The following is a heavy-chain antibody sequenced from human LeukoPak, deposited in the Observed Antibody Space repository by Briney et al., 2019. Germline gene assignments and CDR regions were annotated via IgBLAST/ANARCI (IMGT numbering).Heavy chain of an antibody. CDR3: ARDHSDCFDY. J-gene: IGHJ4*02. CDR2: IYYSGST. CDR1: GGSISSGGYY. V-gene: IGHV4-39*07. Sequence: SQTLSLTCTVSGGSISSGGYYWSWIRQPPGKGLEWIGSIYYSGSTYYNPSLKSRVTISVDTSKNQFSLKLSSVTAADTAVYYCARDHSDCFDYWGQGTLVTVSS.